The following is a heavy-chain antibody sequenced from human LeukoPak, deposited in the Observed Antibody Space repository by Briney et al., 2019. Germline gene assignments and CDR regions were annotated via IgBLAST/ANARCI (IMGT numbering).Heavy chain of an antibody. CDR3: AKDGGFYGENLDY. Sequence: PGGSLRLSCAASGFTFSSYGMHCVRQAPGKGLEWVAVISYDGSSKYYADSVKGRFTISRDNSKNTLFLQMNSLRADDTAVFYCAKDGGFYGENLDYWGQGTLVTVSS. CDR1: GFTFSSYG. CDR2: ISYDGSSK. D-gene: IGHD4-17*01. J-gene: IGHJ4*02. V-gene: IGHV3-30*18.